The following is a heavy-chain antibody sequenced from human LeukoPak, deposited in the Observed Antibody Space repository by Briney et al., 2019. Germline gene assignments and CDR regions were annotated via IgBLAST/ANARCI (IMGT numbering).Heavy chain of an antibody. CDR2: ISGSGGST. J-gene: IGHJ1*01. Sequence: PGGSLRLSCAASGFTFSSYSMSWVRQAPGKGLDWVSAISGSGGSTYYADSVKRRFTISRDNSKNTLHLQMNSLRAEDTAVYYCAKVGGDYDYFQHWGQGTLVTVSS. V-gene: IGHV3-23*01. CDR1: GFTFSSYS. CDR3: AKVGGDYDYFQH. D-gene: IGHD4-17*01.